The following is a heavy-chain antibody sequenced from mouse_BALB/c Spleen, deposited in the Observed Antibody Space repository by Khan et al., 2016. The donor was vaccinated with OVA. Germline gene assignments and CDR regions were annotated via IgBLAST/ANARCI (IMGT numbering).Heavy chain of an antibody. CDR3: ALYYYGRAWFAY. Sequence: QVQLKQSGPGLVAPSQSLSITCTISGFSLTDYGIHWVRQPPGKGLEWLGVIWGDGNTNYHSALISRLSIRKDNSKSQVFLKLNSLQTDDTATYYCALYYYGRAWFAYWGQGTLVTGSA. V-gene: IGHV2-3*01. D-gene: IGHD1-1*01. CDR1: GFSLTDYG. CDR2: IWGDGNT. J-gene: IGHJ3*01.